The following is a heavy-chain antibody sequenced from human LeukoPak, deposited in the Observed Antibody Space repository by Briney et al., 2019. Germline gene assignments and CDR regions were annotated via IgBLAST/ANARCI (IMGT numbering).Heavy chain of an antibody. CDR1: GFTFSGYS. J-gene: IGHJ4*02. CDR3: AREGMRTSFDY. CDR2: ISSSSSYI. D-gene: IGHD1-1*01. Sequence: GGSLRLSCAASGFTFSGYSMNWVRQAPGKGLEWVSSISSSSSYIYYADSVKGRFTISRDNAKNSLYLQMNSLRAEDTAVYYCAREGMRTSFDYWGQGTLVTVSS. V-gene: IGHV3-21*01.